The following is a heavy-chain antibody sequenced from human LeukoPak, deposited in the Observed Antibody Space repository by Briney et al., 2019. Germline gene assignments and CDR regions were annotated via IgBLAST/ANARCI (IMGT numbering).Heavy chain of an antibody. CDR2: ISGGGGGT. V-gene: IGHV3-23*01. CDR3: AKGIGLRPPDY. J-gene: IGHJ4*02. Sequence: GGSLRLSCAASGFTFTSYWMSWVRQAPGKGLKWVSGISGGGGGTYYADSVKGRFTISRDNAKSTLYLQMNSLRAEDTALYYCAKGIGLRPPDYWGQGTLVTVSS. CDR1: GFTFTSYW. D-gene: IGHD3-16*01.